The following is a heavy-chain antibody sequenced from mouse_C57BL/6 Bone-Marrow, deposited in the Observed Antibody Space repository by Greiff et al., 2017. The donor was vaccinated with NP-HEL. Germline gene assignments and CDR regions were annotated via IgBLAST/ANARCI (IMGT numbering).Heavy chain of an antibody. V-gene: IGHV1-50*01. J-gene: IGHJ4*01. D-gene: IGHD1-1*01. CDR2: IDPSDSYT. Sequence: QVQLQQPGAELVKPGASVKLSCKASGYTFTSYWMQWVKQRPGQGLEWIGEIDPSDSYTNYNQKFKGKATLTVDTSSSTAYMQLSSLTSEDSAVYYCARSAVVATEAMDYWGQGTSVTVSS. CDR3: ARSAVVATEAMDY. CDR1: GYTFTSYW.